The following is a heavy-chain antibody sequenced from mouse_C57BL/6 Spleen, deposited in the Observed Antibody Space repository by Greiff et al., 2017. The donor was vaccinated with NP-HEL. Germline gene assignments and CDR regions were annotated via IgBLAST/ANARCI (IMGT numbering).Heavy chain of an antibody. CDR3: TREGDYAWFAY. Sequence: QVQLQQSGAELVRPGASVTLSCKASGYTFTDYEMHWVKQTPVHGLEWIGAIDPETGGTAYNQKFKGKAILTADKSSSTAYMELRSLTSEDSAVYYGTREGDYAWFAYWGQGTLVTVSA. CDR1: GYTFTDYE. J-gene: IGHJ3*01. V-gene: IGHV1-15*01. CDR2: IDPETGGT. D-gene: IGHD2-4*01.